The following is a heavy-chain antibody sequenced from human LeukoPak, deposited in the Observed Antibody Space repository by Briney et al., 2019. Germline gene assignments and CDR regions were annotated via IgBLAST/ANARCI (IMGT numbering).Heavy chain of an antibody. CDR1: GFTFSRYA. J-gene: IGHJ4*02. CDR2: ISFDGNED. D-gene: IGHD3-10*01. Sequence: GGPLRLSFAASGFTFSRYAMHWVRQAPGKGREWVACISFDGNEDFYADSVRGRFTISRDKPKNTLYVQMFNLGPEDTAMYYCARDYHDGSYYGPHCDSWGQGTLVTVSS. V-gene: IGHV3-30*01. CDR3: ARDYHDGSYYGPHCDS.